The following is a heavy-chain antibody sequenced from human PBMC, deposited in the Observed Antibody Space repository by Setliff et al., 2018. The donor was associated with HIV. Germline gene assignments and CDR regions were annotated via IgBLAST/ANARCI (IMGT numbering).Heavy chain of an antibody. CDR1: GGSLNGFY. J-gene: IGHJ6*03. CDR3: VRGWDDKVSTISAPYYYYMDV. D-gene: IGHD5-12*01. CDR2: INHSGST. Sequence: PSETLSLTCAFYGGSLNGFYWSWIRQSPGKGLEWIGEINHSGSTNYNPSLKSRVTMRIDTSKNQFSLEVRSVTAADTAVYYCVRGWDDKVSTISAPYYYYMDVWSKGTTVT. V-gene: IGHV4-34*01.